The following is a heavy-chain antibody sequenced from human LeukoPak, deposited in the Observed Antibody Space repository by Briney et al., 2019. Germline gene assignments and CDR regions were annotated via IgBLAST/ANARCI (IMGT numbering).Heavy chain of an antibody. V-gene: IGHV3-66*01. J-gene: IGHJ4*02. CDR1: GFTVSSHY. Sequence: GGSERLSCAASGFTVSSHYMSWVRRAPGKGLEWVSVIYSGGGTYYADSVKGRFTISRDNSKNTMYLQMNTLRAEDTAVYYCASGQYDILTYDFWGQGTLVTVSS. D-gene: IGHD3-9*01. CDR2: IYSGGGT. CDR3: ASGQYDILTYDF.